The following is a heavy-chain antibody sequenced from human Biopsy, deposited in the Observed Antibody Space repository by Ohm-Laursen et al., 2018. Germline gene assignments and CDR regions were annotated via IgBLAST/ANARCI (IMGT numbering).Heavy chain of an antibody. J-gene: IGHJ4*02. CDR1: GFHFSDYY. Sequence: SPRLSCSASGFHFSDYYMSWIRQAPGKGLEWISYIASSGGTTYYVDSVKGRFTISRDNAEKSLYLQMNSLRAEDTAVYYCARDTPETYDYDNDDNSPFPRRYIDYWGQGTLVTVSS. V-gene: IGHV3-11*01. CDR2: IASSGGTT. CDR3: ARDTPETYDYDNDDNSPFPRRYIDY. D-gene: IGHD3-22*01.